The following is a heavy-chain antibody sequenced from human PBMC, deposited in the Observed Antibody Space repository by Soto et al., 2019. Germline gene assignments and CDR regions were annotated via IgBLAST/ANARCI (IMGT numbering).Heavy chain of an antibody. CDR2: INPSDGST. CDR1: GYTFSRSD. D-gene: IGHD3-22*01. J-gene: IGHJ4*02. CDR3: ATWASGYAFDS. V-gene: IGHV1-46*01. Sequence: ASVKVSCKASGYTFSRSDMHWVRQAPGQGLEWMGMINPSDGSTTYAQKFQGRVTMTRDTSTSTVYMELSSLRSEDTAVYYCATWASGYAFDSWGQGTLVTVSS.